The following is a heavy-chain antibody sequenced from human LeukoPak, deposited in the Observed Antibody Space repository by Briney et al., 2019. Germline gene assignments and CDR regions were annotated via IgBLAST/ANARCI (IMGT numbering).Heavy chain of an antibody. J-gene: IGHJ6*03. CDR3: ARVSLYSPGHYYYMDV. CDR2: ISAYNGNT. V-gene: IGHV1-18*01. Sequence: GSVKVSCKASGYTFTSYGISWVRQAPGQGLEWMGWISAYNGNTNYAQKLQGRVTMTTDTSTSTAYMELRSLRSDDTAVYYCARVSLYSPGHYYYMDVWGKGTTVTVSS. CDR1: GYTFTSYG. D-gene: IGHD1-26*01.